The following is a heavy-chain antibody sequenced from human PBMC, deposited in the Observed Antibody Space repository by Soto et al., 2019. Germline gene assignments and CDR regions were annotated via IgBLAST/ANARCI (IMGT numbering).Heavy chain of an antibody. CDR2: INAGNGNT. Sequence: QVQLVQSGAEVKKPGASVKVSCKASGYTFTSYAMHWVRQAPGQRLEWMGWINAGNGNTKYSQKFQGRVTITRDTSGSTAYMERSSLRSEDTAVYYCASPGGLWFGELRYYYSGMDVWGQGTTVTVSS. CDR3: ASPGGLWFGELRYYYSGMDV. J-gene: IGHJ6*02. D-gene: IGHD3-10*01. CDR1: GYTFTSYA. V-gene: IGHV1-3*01.